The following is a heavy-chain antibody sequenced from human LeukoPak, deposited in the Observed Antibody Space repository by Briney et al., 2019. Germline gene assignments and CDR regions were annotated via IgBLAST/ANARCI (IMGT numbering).Heavy chain of an antibody. V-gene: IGHV1-69*06. CDR1: GGTFSSYA. CDR2: IIPIFGTA. CDR3: ARAGPFYSGNYLGF. Sequence: SVKVSCKASGGTFSSYAISWVRQAPGQGLEWMGGIIPIFGTANYAQKFQGRVTITADKSTSTAYMELSSLRSEDTAVYYCARAGPFYSGNYLGFWGQGTLVTVSS. J-gene: IGHJ4*02. D-gene: IGHD1-26*01.